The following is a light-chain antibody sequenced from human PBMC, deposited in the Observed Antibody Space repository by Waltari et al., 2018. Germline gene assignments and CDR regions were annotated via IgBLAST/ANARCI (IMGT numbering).Light chain of an antibody. CDR2: DVS. V-gene: IGLV2-14*03. Sequence: QAALTQPASVCGSPGPPITISCTGPSRDVGGSHYVPWYQQHPGKAPKLMIYDVSNRPSGVSNRFSVSKSGNTASLTISGLQAEDEADYYCSSYISSSTLELFGGGTSLTVL. CDR1: SRDVGGSHY. J-gene: IGLJ2*01. CDR3: SSYISSSTLEL.